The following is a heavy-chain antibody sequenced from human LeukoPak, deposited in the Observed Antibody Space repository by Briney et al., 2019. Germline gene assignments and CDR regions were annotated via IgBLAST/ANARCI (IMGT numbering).Heavy chain of an antibody. Sequence: GSLRLSCAASGFTFSSYAMSWVRHAPGKGLEWVSAISGSGGSTYYADSVKGRFTISRDNSKNTLYLQMNSLRAEDTAVYYCARDHGDLDAFDIWGQGTMVTVSS. CDR3: ARDHGDLDAFDI. D-gene: IGHD4-17*01. V-gene: IGHV3-23*01. CDR1: GFTFSSYA. J-gene: IGHJ3*02. CDR2: ISGSGGST.